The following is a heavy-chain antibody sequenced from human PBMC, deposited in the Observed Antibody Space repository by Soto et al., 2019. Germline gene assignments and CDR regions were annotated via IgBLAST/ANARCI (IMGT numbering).Heavy chain of an antibody. V-gene: IGHV4-31*03. CDR1: GGSISSGGYY. J-gene: IGHJ4*02. CDR3: ASRLPGIAAAGTSFDY. CDR2: IYYSGST. Sequence: QVQLQESGPGLVKPSQTLSLTCTVSGGSISSGGYYWSWISQHPGKGLEWIGYIYYSGSTYYNPSLKSRVTISVDTSKNQFSLQLSSVTAADTAVYYCASRLPGIAAAGTSFDYWGQGTLVTVSS. D-gene: IGHD6-13*01.